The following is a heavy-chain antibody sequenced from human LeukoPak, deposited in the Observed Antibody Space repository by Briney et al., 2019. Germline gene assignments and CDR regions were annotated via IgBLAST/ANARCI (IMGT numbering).Heavy chain of an antibody. V-gene: IGHV1-8*01. Sequence: ASVKVSCKASGYTFTSYDINWVRQATGQGLEWMGWMNPNSGKTGYAQKFQGRVTMTRDTSISTAYMELSSLRSEDTAVYYCARVPNYYDSSGYHLDYWGQGTLVTVSS. CDR2: MNPNSGKT. J-gene: IGHJ4*02. D-gene: IGHD3-22*01. CDR1: GYTFTSYD. CDR3: ARVPNYYDSSGYHLDY.